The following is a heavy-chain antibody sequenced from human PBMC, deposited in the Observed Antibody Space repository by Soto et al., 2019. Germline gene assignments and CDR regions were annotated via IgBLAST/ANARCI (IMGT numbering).Heavy chain of an antibody. CDR1: GFTFSSFA. CDR3: AGPGYSSQDY. V-gene: IGHV3-23*01. CDR2: ISGSGGDT. Sequence: EVQLLESGGGLVQPGGSLRLSCAASGFTFSSFALSWVRQAPGKGLQWVSAISGSGGDTDHAASVKGRFTISRDNSKNTLFLQMNSLRAEDTAIYYCAGPGYSSQDYWGQGTLVTVSS. J-gene: IGHJ4*02. D-gene: IGHD5-18*01.